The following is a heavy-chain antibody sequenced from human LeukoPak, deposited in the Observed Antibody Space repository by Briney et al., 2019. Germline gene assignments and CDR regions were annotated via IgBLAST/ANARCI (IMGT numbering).Heavy chain of an antibody. CDR1: GGSISTHY. J-gene: IGHJ3*02. Sequence: SSETLSLTCTVPGGSISTHYWTWIRQPAGKGLEWVGRIYPSGSTNYNPSLKSRVTMSVDTSNNQFSLKMSFVTAADTAVYYCASGRRSRSQMAGYDAFDIWGQGTMVTVSS. CDR3: ASGRRSRSQMAGYDAFDI. V-gene: IGHV4-4*07. CDR2: IYPSGST. D-gene: IGHD3-10*01.